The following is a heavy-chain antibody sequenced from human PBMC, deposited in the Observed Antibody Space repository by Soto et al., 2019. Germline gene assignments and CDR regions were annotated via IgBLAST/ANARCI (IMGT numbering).Heavy chain of an antibody. V-gene: IGHV1-18*01. D-gene: IGHD6-19*01. CDR1: GYTFTSYG. Sequence: GASVKVSCKASGYTFTSYGISWVRQAPGQGLEWMGWISAYNGNTNYAQKLQGRVTMTTDTSTSTAYMELRSLRSDDTAVYYCARSLPFGIAVAGSYDYWGQGTLVTVSS. CDR3: ARSLPFGIAVAGSYDY. J-gene: IGHJ4*02. CDR2: ISAYNGNT.